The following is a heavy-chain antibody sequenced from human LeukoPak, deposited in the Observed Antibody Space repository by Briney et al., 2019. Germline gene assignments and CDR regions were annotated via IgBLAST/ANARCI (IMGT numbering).Heavy chain of an antibody. J-gene: IGHJ6*03. V-gene: IGHV1-18*01. Sequence: ASVKVSCKASGYTFTSYGISWVRQAPGQGLEWMGWISAYNGNTNYAQKLQGRVTMTTDTSTSTAYMKLRSLRSDDTAVYYCARDSGVAARSGNMDVWGKGTTVTVSS. CDR1: GYTFTSYG. D-gene: IGHD6-6*01. CDR2: ISAYNGNT. CDR3: ARDSGVAARSGNMDV.